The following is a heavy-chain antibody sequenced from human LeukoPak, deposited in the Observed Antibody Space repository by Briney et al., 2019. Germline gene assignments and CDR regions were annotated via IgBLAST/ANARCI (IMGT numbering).Heavy chain of an antibody. D-gene: IGHD2-2*01. Sequence: ASVKVSCKASGYTFTSYGISWVRQAPGQGLEWMGWISAYNGNTNYAQKLQGRVTMTTDTSTSTAYMELRSLRSDDTAVYYCARRTSDIVVVPAAMPGDPYYYMDVWGKGTTVTVSS. CDR2: ISAYNGNT. V-gene: IGHV1-18*01. J-gene: IGHJ6*03. CDR3: ARRTSDIVVVPAAMPGDPYYYMDV. CDR1: GYTFTSYG.